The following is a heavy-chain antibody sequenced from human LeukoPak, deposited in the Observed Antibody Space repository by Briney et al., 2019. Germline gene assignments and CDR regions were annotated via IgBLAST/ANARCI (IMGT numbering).Heavy chain of an antibody. Sequence: NTGGSLRLSCAASGFAFSDYYMGWIRQAPGKGLQWISYITNSGTSVYYADSVKGRFTISRDNAKSSLYLQMNSLRSEDTALYYCGRAGVDTRGHYQGFDYWGQGTLVTVSS. D-gene: IGHD3-16*02. CDR2: ITNSGTSV. J-gene: IGHJ4*02. CDR3: GRAGVDTRGHYQGFDY. CDR1: GFAFSDYY. V-gene: IGHV3-11*04.